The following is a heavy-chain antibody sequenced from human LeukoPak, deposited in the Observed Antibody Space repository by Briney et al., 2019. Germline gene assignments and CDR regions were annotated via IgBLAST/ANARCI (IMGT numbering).Heavy chain of an antibody. CDR2: IYHSGST. CDR1: GGSISSSNW. CDR3: ARHASGDTMVRGVIIRPHFDY. D-gene: IGHD3-10*01. J-gene: IGHJ4*02. V-gene: IGHV4-4*02. Sequence: SETLSLTCAVSGGSISSSNWWSWVRQPPGKGLEWIGEIYHSGSTYYNPSLKSRVTISVDTSKNQFSLKLSSVTAADTAVYYCARHASGDTMVRGVIIRPHFDYWGQGTLVTVSS.